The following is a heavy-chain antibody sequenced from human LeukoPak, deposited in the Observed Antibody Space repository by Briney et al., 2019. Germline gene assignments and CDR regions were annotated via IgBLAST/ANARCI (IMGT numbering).Heavy chain of an antibody. CDR1: GYTFTGYY. CDR3: ARGPWVGYCSGGSCPDNWFDP. CDR2: INPSGGST. J-gene: IGHJ5*02. Sequence: ASVKVSCKASGYTFTGYYMHWVRQAPGQGLEWMGIINPSGGSTSYAQKFQGRVTMTRDTSTSTVYMELSSLRSEDTAVYYCARGPWVGYCSGGSCPDNWFDPWGQGTLVTVSS. D-gene: IGHD2-15*01. V-gene: IGHV1-46*01.